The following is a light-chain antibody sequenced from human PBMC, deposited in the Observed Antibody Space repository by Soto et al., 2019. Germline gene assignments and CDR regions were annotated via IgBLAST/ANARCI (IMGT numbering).Light chain of an antibody. CDR3: KQYNNWPFT. CDR2: GAS. Sequence: IVLTQSPATLSVSPGERATLSCRASQSVSSNLAWYQQKPGRAPRLLIYGASTRATGIQARFSGSGSGTEFTLTISSLQSEDFAVYYCKQYNNWPFTFGGGTKVDIK. V-gene: IGKV3-15*01. CDR1: QSVSSN. J-gene: IGKJ4*01.